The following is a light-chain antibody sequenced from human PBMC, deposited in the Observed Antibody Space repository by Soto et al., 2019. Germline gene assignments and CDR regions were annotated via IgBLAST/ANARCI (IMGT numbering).Light chain of an antibody. CDR1: QSVSSSY. J-gene: IGKJ1*01. Sequence: VRTQSPATLSVSPGERATLSCRASQSVSSSYLAWYQQKPGQAPRLLIYGASSRATGIPDRFSGSGSGTDFTLTISRLEPEDFAVYYCQQYGSSRTFGQGTKVDIK. CDR3: QQYGSSRT. V-gene: IGKV3-20*01. CDR2: GAS.